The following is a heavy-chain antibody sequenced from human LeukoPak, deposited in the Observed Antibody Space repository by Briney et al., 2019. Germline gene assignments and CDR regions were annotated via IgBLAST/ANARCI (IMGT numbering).Heavy chain of an antibody. Sequence: PGGSLRLSCAASGFTFSSFEMNWVRQAPGKGLEWVSYISSGGSTRNYADSVKGRFTISRDSATNSLYLQMNSLRAEDTAVFYCAREGGWTFDYWGQGTLVTVSS. CDR3: AREGGWTFDY. J-gene: IGHJ4*02. CDR2: ISSGGSTR. D-gene: IGHD2-15*01. V-gene: IGHV3-48*03. CDR1: GFTFSSFE.